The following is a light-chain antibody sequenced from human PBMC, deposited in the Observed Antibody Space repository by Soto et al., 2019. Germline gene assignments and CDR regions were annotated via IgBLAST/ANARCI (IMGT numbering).Light chain of an antibody. CDR1: TSDIGDSKY. CDR2: DVS. V-gene: IGLV2-14*03. J-gene: IGLJ3*02. Sequence: QSALTQPASVSGSPGQSITISFTGTTSDIGDSKYVSWYQQHPGKAPKLMIYDVSNRPSGVSNRFSGSKSGNTASLTISGLQAEDEADYYCSSYTSSGTVLFGGGTKLTVL. CDR3: SSYTSSGTVL.